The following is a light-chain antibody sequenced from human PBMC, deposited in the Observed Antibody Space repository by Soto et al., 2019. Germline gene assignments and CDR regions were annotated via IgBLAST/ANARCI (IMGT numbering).Light chain of an antibody. CDR2: GAS. V-gene: IGKV3-20*01. J-gene: IGKJ5*01. Sequence: EIVLTQSPGTLSLSPGETATLSCRASQSVSSNNLAWYHQKPGQTPSLLIYGASTRATGIPDRFSGSGCGTDFTRTISRLEREDFTEYYFQQYDKSITLGQGTRLEIE. CDR1: QSVSSNN. CDR3: QQYDKSIT.